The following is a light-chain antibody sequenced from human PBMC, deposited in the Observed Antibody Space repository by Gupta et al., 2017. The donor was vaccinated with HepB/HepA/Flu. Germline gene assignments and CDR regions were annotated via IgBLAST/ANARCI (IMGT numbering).Light chain of an antibody. V-gene: IGKV1-39*01. Sequence: DIQMTQSPSSLSASIGDRVTITCRASQSISSYLNWYQQKPGKDPNLLIYAASTLQSGVPSRFSGTGSGTDFSLTISSLKPEDFATSSCQRSSSTPFTFGSGAKVDLQ. J-gene: IGKJ3*01. CDR1: QSISSY. CDR3: QRSSSTPFT. CDR2: AAS.